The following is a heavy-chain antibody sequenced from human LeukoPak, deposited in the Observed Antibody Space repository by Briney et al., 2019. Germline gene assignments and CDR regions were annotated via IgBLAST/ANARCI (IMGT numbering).Heavy chain of an antibody. D-gene: IGHD2-21*02. CDR2: INHSGST. V-gene: IGHV4-34*01. CDR1: GGSFSGYY. J-gene: IGHJ6*03. CDR3: ARGVVTTFYYYYYMDV. Sequence: ASETLSLTCAVYGGSFSGYYWSWIRQPPGKGLEWIGEINHSGSTNYNPSLKSRVTISVDTSKNQFSLKLSSVTAADTAVYYCARGVVTTFYYYYYMDVWGKGTTVTVSS.